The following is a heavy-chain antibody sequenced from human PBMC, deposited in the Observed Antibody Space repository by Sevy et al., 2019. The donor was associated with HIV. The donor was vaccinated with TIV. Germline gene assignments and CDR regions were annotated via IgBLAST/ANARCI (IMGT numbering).Heavy chain of an antibody. D-gene: IGHD2-2*01. CDR1: GGSISSDGYY. Sequence: SETLSLTCTVSGGSISSDGYYWSWIGQHPGKGLEWIGYIYYNGNSDYNPSLKSRVAISVDTSKNQFSLRLSSVTAADTAVYYCARDSCTSPSCQHWGYYALDVWGQGTTVTVSS. V-gene: IGHV4-31*03. CDR2: IYYNGNS. CDR3: ARDSCTSPSCQHWGYYALDV. J-gene: IGHJ6*02.